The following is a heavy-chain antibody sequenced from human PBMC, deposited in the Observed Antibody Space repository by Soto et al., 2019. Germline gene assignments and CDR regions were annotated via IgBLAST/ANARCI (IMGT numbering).Heavy chain of an antibody. CDR3: AREGFADAASLYY. V-gene: IGHV1-18*01. CDR2: ISAYNGNT. CDR1: GYTFTSYG. D-gene: IGHD2-15*01. Sequence: QVQLVQSGAEVKKPGASVKVSCKASGYTFTSYGISWVRQAPGQGLEWMGWISAYNGNTNYSHQLQGRVTMTTDPSTRTAYMGPRCLRSDDTAVYYCAREGFADAASLYYWGQGTLVTFSS. J-gene: IGHJ4*02.